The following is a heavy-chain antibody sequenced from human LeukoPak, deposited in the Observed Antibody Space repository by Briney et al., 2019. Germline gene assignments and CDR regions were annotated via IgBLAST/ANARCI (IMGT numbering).Heavy chain of an antibody. CDR1: GDTFSSYA. CDR2: IIPIFGTA. CDR3: ARGVSAGQLWFGESYYFDY. Sequence: ASVKVSCKASGDTFSSYAISWVRQAPGQGLEWMGGIIPIFGTANYAQKFQGRVTITTDESTSTAYMELSSLRSEDTAVYYCARGVSAGQLWFGESYYFDYWGQGTLVTVSS. D-gene: IGHD3-10*01. J-gene: IGHJ4*02. V-gene: IGHV1-69*05.